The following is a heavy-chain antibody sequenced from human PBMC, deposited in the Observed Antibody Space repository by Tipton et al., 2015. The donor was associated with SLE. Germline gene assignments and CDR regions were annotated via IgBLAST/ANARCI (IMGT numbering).Heavy chain of an antibody. CDR3: ARGGMQLWNWFDP. J-gene: IGHJ5*02. CDR1: GGSTRTTGSY. D-gene: IGHD5-18*01. Sequence: TLSLTCDVSGGSTRTTGSYWGWIRQSPGKGLEWFGSIYSNGYTYYNPSLQSRVTISVDRSKNQFSLKLTSVTAADTAVYYCARGGMQLWNWFDPWGQGTLVTVSS. V-gene: IGHV4-39*07. CDR2: IYSNGYT.